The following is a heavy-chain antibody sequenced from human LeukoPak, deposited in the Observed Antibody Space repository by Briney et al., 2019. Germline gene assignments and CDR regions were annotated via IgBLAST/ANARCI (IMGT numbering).Heavy chain of an antibody. V-gene: IGHV4-34*01. CDR2: INHSGST. Sequence: SEALSLTCAVYGGSFSGYYWSWIRQPPGKGLEWIGEINHSGSTNYNPSLKSRVTISVDTSKNQFSLKLSSVTAADTAVYYCAEDYGDRDYWGQGTLVTVSS. D-gene: IGHD4-17*01. J-gene: IGHJ4*02. CDR3: AEDYGDRDY. CDR1: GGSFSGYY.